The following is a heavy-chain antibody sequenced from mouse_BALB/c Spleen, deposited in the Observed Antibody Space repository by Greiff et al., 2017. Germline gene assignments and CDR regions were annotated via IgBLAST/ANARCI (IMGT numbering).Heavy chain of an antibody. Sequence: EVKLMESGGGLVKLGGSLKLSCAASGFTFSSYYMSWVRQTPEKRLELVAAINSNGGSTYYPDTVKGRFTISRDNAKNTLYLQMSSLKSEDTALYYCARHRAYYNAMDYWGQGTSVTVSS. CDR2: INSNGGST. D-gene: IGHD2-12*01. CDR3: ARHRAYYNAMDY. V-gene: IGHV5-6-2*01. CDR1: GFTFSSYY. J-gene: IGHJ4*01.